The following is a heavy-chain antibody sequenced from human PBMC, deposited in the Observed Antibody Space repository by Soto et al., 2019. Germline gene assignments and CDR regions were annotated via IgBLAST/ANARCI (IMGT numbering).Heavy chain of an antibody. CDR2: INRSGTT. V-gene: IGHV4-34*01. CDR1: SGPFSGYY. J-gene: IGHJ5*02. CDR3: ARGRSYYGSGTNNWFDP. Sequence: PSETLSLPCAVYSGPFSGYYWSWIRQSPGKELEWIGEINRSGTTNYNPSLESRVTISVDTSKNQFSLNLSSVTAADSAVYYCARGRSYYGSGTNNWFDPWGQGALVTVFS. D-gene: IGHD3-10*01.